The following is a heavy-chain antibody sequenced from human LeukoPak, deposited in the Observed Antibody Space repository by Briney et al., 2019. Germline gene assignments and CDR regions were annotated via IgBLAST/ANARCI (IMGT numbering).Heavy chain of an antibody. D-gene: IGHD2-2*01. CDR2: MNPNSGNT. Sequence: GASVKVSCKASGYTFSTYDVTWVRQAPGQGLEWMGWMNPNSGNTGYAQKFKGSVTMTSNASISSAYMELSSLRSEDTAVYFCARAVRNQLQLEYWGQGTLITVSS. V-gene: IGHV1-8*01. CDR1: GYTFSTYD. J-gene: IGHJ4*02. CDR3: ARAVRNQLQLEY.